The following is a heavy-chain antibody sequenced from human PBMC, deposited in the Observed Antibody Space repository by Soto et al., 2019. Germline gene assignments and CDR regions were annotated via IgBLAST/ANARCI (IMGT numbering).Heavy chain of an antibody. CDR1: GYTFTRYN. V-gene: IGHV1-46*01. J-gene: IGHJ4*02. CDR2: INPSGGTT. CDR3: ARVRGGGREYFFDY. D-gene: IGHD2-15*01. Sequence: GASVKVSCKASGYTFTRYNVHWVRQAPGQGLEWMAIINPSGGTTYYVQKFEGRVTLTTDTSTSTVYMELSSLRSDDTAVYYCARVRGGGREYFFDYWGQGTLVTVYS.